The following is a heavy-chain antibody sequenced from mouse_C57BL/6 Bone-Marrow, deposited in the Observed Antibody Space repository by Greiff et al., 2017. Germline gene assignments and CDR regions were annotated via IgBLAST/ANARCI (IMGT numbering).Heavy chain of an antibody. CDR2: IWGVGST. CDR3: ARNPRSEDYAMDY. J-gene: IGHJ4*01. Sequence: VKLMESGPGLVAPSQSLSITCPVSGFSLTSYGVDWVRQSPGTGLAWLGVIWGVGSTNYNSALKSRLSISKDNSKSQVFLKMNSLQTDDTAMYYCARNPRSEDYAMDYWGQGTSVTVSS. CDR1: GFSLTSYG. V-gene: IGHV2-6*01.